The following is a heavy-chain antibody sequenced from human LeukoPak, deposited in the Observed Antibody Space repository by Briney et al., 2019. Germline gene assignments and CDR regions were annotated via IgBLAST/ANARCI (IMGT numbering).Heavy chain of an antibody. D-gene: IGHD6-13*01. Sequence: SVKVSCKASGGTFSSYAISWVRQAPGQGLEWMGRIIPILGIANYAQKFQGRVTITADKSTSTAYMELSSLRSEDTAVYYCARVKEQPRGAFDIWGQGTMVTVSS. CDR2: IIPILGIA. CDR1: GGTFSSYA. J-gene: IGHJ3*02. CDR3: ARVKEQPRGAFDI. V-gene: IGHV1-69*04.